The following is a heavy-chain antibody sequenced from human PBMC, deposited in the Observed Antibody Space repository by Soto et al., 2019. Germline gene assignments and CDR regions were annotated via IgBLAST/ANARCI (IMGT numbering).Heavy chain of an antibody. V-gene: IGHV3-33*01. Sequence: QVQLVESGGGVVQPGRSLRLSCAASGFTFSSYGMHWVRQAPGKGLEWVAAIWYDGSNKYYADSVKGRFTISRDNSKNTLYLQMNSVRAEDTAVYYCARDGFYCDGDCYSADAFDIWGQGTMVTVSS. CDR2: IWYDGSNK. CDR1: GFTFSSYG. CDR3: ARDGFYCDGDCYSADAFDI. J-gene: IGHJ3*02. D-gene: IGHD2-21*02.